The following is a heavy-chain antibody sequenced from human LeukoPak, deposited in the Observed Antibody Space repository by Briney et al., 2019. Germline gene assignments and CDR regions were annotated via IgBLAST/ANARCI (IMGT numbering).Heavy chain of an antibody. Sequence: SETLSLTCTVSGGSVSSGSYYWSWIRQPPGKGLEWIGYIYYSGGTNYNPSLKSRVTISVDTSKNQFSLKLSSVTAADTAVYYCARGRYDYVWGSYRPFDYWGQGTLVTVSS. D-gene: IGHD3-16*02. CDR3: ARGRYDYVWGSYRPFDY. V-gene: IGHV4-61*01. CDR1: GGSVSSGSYY. J-gene: IGHJ4*02. CDR2: IYYSGGT.